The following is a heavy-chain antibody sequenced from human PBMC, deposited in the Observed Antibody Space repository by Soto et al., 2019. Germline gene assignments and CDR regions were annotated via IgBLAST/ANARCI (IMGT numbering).Heavy chain of an antibody. CDR1: GGPFSSYA. J-gene: IGHJ6*02. D-gene: IGHD5-12*01. V-gene: IGHV1-69*01. CDR3: ARDGDIVATTRDYYYYYGMDV. CDR2: IIPIFGTA. Sequence: QVQLVQSGAEVKKPGSSVKVSCKASGGPFSSYAISWVRQAPGQGLEWMGGIIPIFGTANYAQKFQGRVTITADESTSTAYMELSSLRSEDTAVYYCARDGDIVATTRDYYYYYGMDVWGQGTTVTVSS.